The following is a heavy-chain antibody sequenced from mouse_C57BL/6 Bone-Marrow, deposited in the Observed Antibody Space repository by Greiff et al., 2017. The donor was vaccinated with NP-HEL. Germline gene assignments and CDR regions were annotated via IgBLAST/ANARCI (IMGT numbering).Heavy chain of an antibody. J-gene: IGHJ1*03. CDR2: IDPETGGT. CDR1: GYTFTDYE. Sequence: QVQLQQSGAELVRPGASVTLSCKASGYTFTDYEMHWVKQTPVHGLEWIGAIDPETGGTAYNQKFKGKAILTADKSSSTAYMERRSLTSEDSAVYYCTGYWYFDVWGTGTTVTVSA. V-gene: IGHV1-15*01. CDR3: TGYWYFDV.